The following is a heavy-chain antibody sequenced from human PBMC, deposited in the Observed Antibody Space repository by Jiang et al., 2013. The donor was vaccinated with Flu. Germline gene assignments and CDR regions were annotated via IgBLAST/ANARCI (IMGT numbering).Heavy chain of an antibody. CDR3: AKGTSLGN. Sequence: QLVESGGGLVQPGRSLRLSCAASGFTFDDYAMHWVRQAPGKGLEWVSGISWNSGSIGYADSVKGRFTISRDNAKNSLYLQMNSLRAEDTALYYCAKGTSLGNWGQGTLVTVSS. CDR1: GFTFDDYA. D-gene: IGHD1/OR15-1a*01. V-gene: IGHV3-9*01. J-gene: IGHJ4*02. CDR2: ISWNSGSI.